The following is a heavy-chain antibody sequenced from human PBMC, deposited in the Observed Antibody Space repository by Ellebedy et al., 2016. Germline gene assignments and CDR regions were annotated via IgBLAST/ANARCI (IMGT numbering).Heavy chain of an antibody. D-gene: IGHD6-19*01. CDR1: GGSINSSTYY. V-gene: IGHV4-39*07. J-gene: IGHJ6*02. CDR2: IYYRGST. CDR3: AKAGADSFHGLDV. Sequence: SETLSLTXTVSGGSINSSTYYWGWIRQPPGKGLEWIGTIYYRGSTYYNPSLKSRVTISVDTSKNQFSLKLSSVTAADTAVYYCAKAGADSFHGLDVWGQGATVTVSS.